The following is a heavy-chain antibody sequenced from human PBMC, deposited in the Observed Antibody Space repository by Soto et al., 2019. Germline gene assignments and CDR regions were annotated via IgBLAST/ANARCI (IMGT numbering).Heavy chain of an antibody. CDR1: GFTFKTYY. V-gene: IGHV3-64*02. J-gene: IGHJ4*02. CDR3: ARGIYFGSARYYFDY. D-gene: IGHD3-10*01. Sequence: GGSLRLSCAASGFTFKTYYMHWVRRAPGKGPEYVSAISSSGDSTYYADSVKGRFTISRDNSKNTMYLQMGSLGVEDMAFYYYARGIYFGSARYYFDYWGQGALVTVSS. CDR2: ISSSGDST.